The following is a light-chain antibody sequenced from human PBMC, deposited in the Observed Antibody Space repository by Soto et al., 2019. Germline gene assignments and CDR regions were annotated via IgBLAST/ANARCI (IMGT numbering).Light chain of an antibody. CDR1: QSIIRY. J-gene: IGKJ2*04. V-gene: IGKV1-39*01. CDR2: GTS. Sequence: DIQMTQSPSSLSASVGDSITITCRASQSIIRYLNWYQQKPGKAPKLLIHGTSSLQSGVPSRFSGRGSGTDFTLTISTLQPEDFATYYCQQTFTTPGSFGQGTKLETK. CDR3: QQTFTTPGS.